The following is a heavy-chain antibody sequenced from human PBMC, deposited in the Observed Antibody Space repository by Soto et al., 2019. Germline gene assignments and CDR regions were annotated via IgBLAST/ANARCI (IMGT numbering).Heavy chain of an antibody. CDR3: ARPVEPFYYYGMDV. V-gene: IGHV3-30-3*01. CDR2: ISYDGSNR. CDR1: GFTFTTYA. Sequence: QVQLVESGGGVVQPGRSLRLSCAASGFTFTTYAMEWVRQAPGKGLEWVALISYDGSNRYYAESVMGRSTISGDNSKNTLYLQLNSLRPEDTAVYYCARPVEPFYYYGMDVWGQGTTVTVSS. J-gene: IGHJ6*02.